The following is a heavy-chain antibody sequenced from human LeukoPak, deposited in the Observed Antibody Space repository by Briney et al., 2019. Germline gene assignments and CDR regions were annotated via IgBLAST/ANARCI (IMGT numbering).Heavy chain of an antibody. CDR2: ISGSGGST. V-gene: IGHV3-23*01. Sequence: PGGSLRLSCAASGFTTSSYAMSLVRQAPGKGLEWVSAISGSGGSTYYADSVKGRFTISRDNSKNTLYLQMNSLRAEDTAVYYCAKDRVGIFDYWGQGTLVTVSS. J-gene: IGHJ4*02. CDR1: GFTTSSYA. CDR3: AKDRVGIFDY. D-gene: IGHD2-21*01.